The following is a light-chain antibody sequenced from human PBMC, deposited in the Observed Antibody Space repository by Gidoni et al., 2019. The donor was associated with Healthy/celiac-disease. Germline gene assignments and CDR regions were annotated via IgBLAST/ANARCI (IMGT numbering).Light chain of an antibody. CDR3: QQRSNWPIT. CDR2: EAS. CDR1: QSVSSY. V-gene: IGKV3-11*01. J-gene: IGKJ5*01. Sequence: EIVLTQSPATLSLSPGARATLSCRASQSVSSYLAWYQQKPGQAPRLLIYEASNRATGIPARFRGSGSGTDFTLTISSLEPEDFAVYYFQQRSNWPITFGQGTRLEIK.